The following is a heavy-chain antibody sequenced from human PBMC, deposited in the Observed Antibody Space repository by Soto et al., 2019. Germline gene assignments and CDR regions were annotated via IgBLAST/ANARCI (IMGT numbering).Heavy chain of an antibody. J-gene: IGHJ6*02. CDR2: INHSGST. CDR3: ASYQLLAYYYYGMDV. V-gene: IGHV4-34*01. D-gene: IGHD2-2*01. Sequence: SEPLSLTCAVYGGSFSGYYWSWIRQPPGKGLEWIGEINHSGSTNYNPSLKSRVTISVDTSKNQFSLKLSSVTAADTAVYYCASYQLLAYYYYGMDVWGQGTTVT. CDR1: GGSFSGYY.